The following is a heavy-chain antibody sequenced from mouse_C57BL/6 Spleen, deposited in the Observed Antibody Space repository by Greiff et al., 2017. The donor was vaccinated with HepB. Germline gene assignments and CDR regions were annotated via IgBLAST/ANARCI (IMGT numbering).Heavy chain of an antibody. V-gene: IGHV5-6*01. CDR2: ISSGGSYT. D-gene: IGHD3-2*02. J-gene: IGHJ4*01. Sequence: EVQLVESGGDLVKPGGSLKLSCAASGFTFSSYGMSWVRQIPDKRLEWVATISSGGSYTYYPDSVKGRFTISRDNAKNTLYLQMSSLKSEDTAMYYCARHGPQAGAMDYWGQGTSVTVSS. CDR1: GFTFSSYG. CDR3: ARHGPQAGAMDY.